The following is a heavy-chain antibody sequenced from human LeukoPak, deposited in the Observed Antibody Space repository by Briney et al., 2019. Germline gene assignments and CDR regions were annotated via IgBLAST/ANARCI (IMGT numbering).Heavy chain of an antibody. Sequence: GGSLRLSCAASGLTFSDYYMSWIRQAPRKGMEWVSYISSSGSTTYHADSVKGRFTISKDHAKNSLYLQMNSLRAEDTAVYYCARSSGYYYWGQGTLVTVSS. CDR1: GLTFSDYY. J-gene: IGHJ4*02. D-gene: IGHD3-22*01. CDR3: ARSSGYYY. CDR2: ISSSGSTT. V-gene: IGHV3-11*01.